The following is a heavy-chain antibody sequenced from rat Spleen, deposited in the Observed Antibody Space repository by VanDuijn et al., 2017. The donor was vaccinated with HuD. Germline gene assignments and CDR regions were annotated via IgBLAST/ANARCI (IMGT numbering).Heavy chain of an antibody. CDR2: ISYSGNT. CDR1: AYSITSNF. Sequence: EVQLQESGPGLVKPSQSLSLTCSVTAYSITSNFWGWIRKFPGNKMEWMGYISYSGNTSYHPSLKSRVSITRDTSKNQFFLQLNSVTTKDTATHYCAPLGLAYYFDYWCQGVMATVSS. V-gene: IGHV3-1*01. J-gene: IGHJ2*01. D-gene: IGHD4-2*01. CDR3: APLGLAYYFDY.